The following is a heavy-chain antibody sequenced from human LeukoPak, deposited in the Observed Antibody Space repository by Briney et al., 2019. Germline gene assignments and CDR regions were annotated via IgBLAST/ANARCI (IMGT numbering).Heavy chain of an antibody. Sequence: GGSLRLSCAASGFTFSGSAIHWVRQASGKRLEWVGRIRSKVNNYATEYAASVRGRFTISRDDSKNTAYLQMNSLKIEDTAVYYCARPYADLGGDFDHWGQGTLVTVSS. CDR2: IRSKVNNYAT. J-gene: IGHJ5*02. CDR1: GFTFSGSA. V-gene: IGHV3-73*01. D-gene: IGHD4-17*01. CDR3: ARPYADLGGDFDH.